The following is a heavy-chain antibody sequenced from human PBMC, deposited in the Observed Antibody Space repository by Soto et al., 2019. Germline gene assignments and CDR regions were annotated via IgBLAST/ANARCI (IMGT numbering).Heavy chain of an antibody. CDR1: GFTFSSYA. CDR2: ISGSGGST. V-gene: IGHV3-23*01. CDR3: AKDSFGQRDWLLNFNWFDP. D-gene: IGHD3-9*01. J-gene: IGHJ5*02. Sequence: EVQLLESGGGLVQPGGSLRLSCAASGFTFSSYAMSWVRKAPGKGLEWVSAISGSGGSTYYADSVKGRFTISRDNSKNTLFLQMNSLRAEDTVVYYCAKDSFGQRDWLLNFNWFDPWGQGTLVTVSS.